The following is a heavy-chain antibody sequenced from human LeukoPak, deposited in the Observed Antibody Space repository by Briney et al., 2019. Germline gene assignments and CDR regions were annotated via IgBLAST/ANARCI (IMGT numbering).Heavy chain of an antibody. CDR1: GGSISGSSYY. J-gene: IGHJ4*02. D-gene: IGHD4-11*01. CDR2: IYYSGST. V-gene: IGHV4-61*05. CDR3: AGTTPAFDY. Sequence: SETLSLTCTVSGGSISGSSYYWGWIRQPPGKGLEWIGYIYYSGSTNYNPSLKSRVTISVDTSKNQFSLKLSSVTAADTAVYYCAGTTPAFDYWGQGTLVTVSS.